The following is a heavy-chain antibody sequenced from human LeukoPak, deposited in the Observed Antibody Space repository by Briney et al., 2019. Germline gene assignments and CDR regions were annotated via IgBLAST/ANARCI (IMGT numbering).Heavy chain of an antibody. CDR3: ARQRYYYDSSGPYFDY. J-gene: IGHJ4*02. CDR2: ISGSGGST. Sequence: GGSLRLSCAASGFTFSSYAMTWVRQAPGKGLEWVSTISGSGGSTYYADAVKGRFTISRDNSKNTLYLQMNSLRAEDTAVYYCARQRYYYDSSGPYFDYWGQGTLVTVSS. D-gene: IGHD3-22*01. V-gene: IGHV3-23*01. CDR1: GFTFSSYA.